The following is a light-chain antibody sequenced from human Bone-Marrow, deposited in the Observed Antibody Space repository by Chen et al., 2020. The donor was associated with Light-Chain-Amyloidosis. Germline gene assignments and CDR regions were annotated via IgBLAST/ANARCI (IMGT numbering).Light chain of an antibody. V-gene: IGLV2-14*01. Sequence: QSVLPQPASVSGSPRQSITISCTGTSPDVGGYHYGSWYQQHPGKSPKLKIYDVSIRPSGVSNRFSGSKSGNTSSLTISGLQAEDGADYYCGSYTSSSTLVFGGGTKLTVL. CDR2: DVS. CDR1: SPDVGGYHY. CDR3: GSYTSSSTLV. J-gene: IGLJ3*02.